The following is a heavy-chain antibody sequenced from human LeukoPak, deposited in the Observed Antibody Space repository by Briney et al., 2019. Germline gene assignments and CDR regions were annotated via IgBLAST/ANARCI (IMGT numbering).Heavy chain of an antibody. J-gene: IGHJ4*02. CDR1: GGSISSYY. Sequence: KPSETLSLTCTVSGGSISSYYWSWIRQPPGKGLEWICYIYYTGNTNYNPSLESRVIISVDTSKNQFSLKLSSVTAADTAVYYCARASGIAVAGIFDYWGQGTLVTVSS. CDR2: IYYTGNT. D-gene: IGHD6-19*01. V-gene: IGHV4-59*08. CDR3: ARASGIAVAGIFDY.